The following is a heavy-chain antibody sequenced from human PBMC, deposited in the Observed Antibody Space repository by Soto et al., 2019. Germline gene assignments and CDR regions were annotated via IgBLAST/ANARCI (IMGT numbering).Heavy chain of an antibody. Sequence: EVQLVESGGGLVQPGGSLKVSCAGLGFNFSDSALHWVRQPSGKGLEWIGRIRGRSKKFATSYATSVRGRFSLSRDVSRNTTYLQMNSLRDDDTGVYFCTARGGDSLQDIWGQGTLVTVSS. CDR3: TARGGDSLQDI. J-gene: IGHJ4*02. D-gene: IGHD4-17*01. CDR2: IRGRSKKFAT. CDR1: GFNFSDSA. V-gene: IGHV3-73*01.